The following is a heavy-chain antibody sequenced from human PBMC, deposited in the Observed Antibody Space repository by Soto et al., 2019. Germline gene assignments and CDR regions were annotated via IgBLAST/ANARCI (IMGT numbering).Heavy chain of an antibody. Sequence: QVQLQESGPGLVKPSETLSLTCTVSGDSISNYYWSWIRQSPGKVLEWIVFIYHSGNTNYNPSLNSRVPMSLDTSKRQFSLKLNSVTAADTAVYYCARDQGIASSGPFDYWGPGTLVTVSS. V-gene: IGHV4-59*01. J-gene: IGHJ4*02. CDR3: ARDQGIASSGPFDY. CDR2: IYHSGNT. D-gene: IGHD6-13*01. CDR1: GDSISNYY.